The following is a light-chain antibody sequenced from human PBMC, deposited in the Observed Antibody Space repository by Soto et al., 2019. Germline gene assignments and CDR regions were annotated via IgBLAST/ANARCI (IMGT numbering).Light chain of an antibody. V-gene: IGLV2-8*01. CDR1: SSDVGGYNY. J-gene: IGLJ2*01. CDR2: EVS. CDR3: SSYAGSNIVV. Sequence: QSALTQPPSASGSPGQSVTISCTGTSSDVGGYNYVSWYQQHPGKAPKLMNYEVSKRPSGVPDRFSGSKSVNTASLTVSGLQAEDEADYYCSSYAGSNIVVFGGGTKVTVL.